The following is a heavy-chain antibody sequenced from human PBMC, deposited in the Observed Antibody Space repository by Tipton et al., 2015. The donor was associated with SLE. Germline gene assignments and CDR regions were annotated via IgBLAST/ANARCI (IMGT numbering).Heavy chain of an antibody. V-gene: IGHV3-30*04. CDR3: ARVPGDYSYYFDY. D-gene: IGHD4-17*01. J-gene: IGHJ4*02. CDR1: GFTFSNYA. CDR2: ISYDGSNK. Sequence: SLRLSCAASGFTFSNYAMHWVRQAPGKGLEWVAVISYDGSNKYYADSVKGRFTISRDNSKNTLYLQMNSLRAEDTAVYYCARVPGDYSYYFDYWGQGTQVTVSS.